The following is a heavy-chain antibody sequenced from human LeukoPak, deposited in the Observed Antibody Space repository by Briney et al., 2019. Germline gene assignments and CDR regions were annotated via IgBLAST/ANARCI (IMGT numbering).Heavy chain of an antibody. CDR3: ARGNSWGYYDS. J-gene: IGHJ4*02. D-gene: IGHD3-22*01. CDR1: GGSISGYY. V-gene: IGHV4-34*01. Sequence: SETLSLTCTVSGGSISGYYWSWIRQPPGKGLEWIGEINHSGSTNYNPSLKSRVTISVDTSKNQFSLKLSSVTAADTAVYYCARGNSWGYYDSWGQGTLVTVSS. CDR2: INHSGST.